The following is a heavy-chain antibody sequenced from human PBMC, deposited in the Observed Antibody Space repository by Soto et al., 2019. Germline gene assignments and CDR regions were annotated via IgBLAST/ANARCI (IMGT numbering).Heavy chain of an antibody. CDR3: ARESPAAAYYFDY. J-gene: IGHJ4*02. Sequence: SETLSLTCTVSGGSISSGDYYWSWIRQPPGKGLEWIGYIYYSGSTYYNPSLKSRVTISVDTSKNQFSLKLSSVTAADTAVYYCARESPAAAYYFDYWGQGTLVTVSS. CDR2: IYYSGST. CDR1: GGSISSGDYY. V-gene: IGHV4-30-4*01. D-gene: IGHD6-13*01.